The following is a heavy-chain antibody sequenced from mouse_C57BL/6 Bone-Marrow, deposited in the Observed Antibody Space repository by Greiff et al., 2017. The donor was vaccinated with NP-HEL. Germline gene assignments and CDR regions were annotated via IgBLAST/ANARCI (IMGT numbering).Heavy chain of an antibody. Sequence: QVQLQQPGAELVKPGASVNLSCKASGYTFTSYWMHWVKQRPGQGLEWIGMIHPNSCSTNYNEKFKSKATLTVDKSSSTAYMQLSSLTSEDSAVYYCARRGYYYGSRGWFAYWGQGTLVTVSA. CDR3: ARRGYYYGSRGWFAY. V-gene: IGHV1-64*01. D-gene: IGHD1-1*01. CDR1: GYTFTSYW. CDR2: IHPNSCST. J-gene: IGHJ3*01.